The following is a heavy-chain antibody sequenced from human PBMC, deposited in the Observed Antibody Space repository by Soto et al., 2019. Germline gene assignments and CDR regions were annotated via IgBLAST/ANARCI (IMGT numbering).Heavy chain of an antibody. CDR1: GYSLTTYW. V-gene: IGHV5-51*01. D-gene: IGHD4-4*01. CDR3: ATTFDYNGYFDP. J-gene: IGHJ5*02. CDR2: IYLSDSDT. Sequence: AGESLKISCKTSGYSLTTYWFAWVRQMPGKGLEWMGIIYLSDSDTIYSPSAQGHFTISADKSVKTAYLQWSSLKASDTAIYYCATTFDYNGYFDPWGQGTQVTVSS.